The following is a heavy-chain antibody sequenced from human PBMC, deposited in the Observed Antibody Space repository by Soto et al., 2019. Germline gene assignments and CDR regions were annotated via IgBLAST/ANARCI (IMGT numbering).Heavy chain of an antibody. V-gene: IGHV3-23*01. Sequence: EVQLLESGGGLVQPGGSLRLSCAASGITISNYPMSWVRQAPGKGLEWVSGIRGSGDRTYYADSAKGRFTISKDIARNSLSLQLDSLAVEDTAVYFCVKDDGGYPSTAPHWGQGTLVTVSS. D-gene: IGHD3-22*01. CDR3: VKDDGGYPSTAPH. J-gene: IGHJ4*02. CDR1: GITISNYP. CDR2: IRGSGDRT.